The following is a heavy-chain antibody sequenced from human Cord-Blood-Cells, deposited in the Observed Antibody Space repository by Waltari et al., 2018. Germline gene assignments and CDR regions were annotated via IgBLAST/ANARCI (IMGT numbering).Heavy chain of an antibody. V-gene: IGHV3-7*01. CDR2: IKQDGSEK. Sequence: EVQLVESGGGLVQPGGSLRLSCAASGFTFRSYWMSCVRQAPGKGLEWVANIKQDGSEKYYVDSVKGRFTISRDNAKNSLYLQMNSLRAEDTAVYYCARCPYSSSWSPLDYWGQGTLVTVSS. J-gene: IGHJ4*02. CDR1: GFTFRSYW. CDR3: ARCPYSSSWSPLDY. D-gene: IGHD6-13*01.